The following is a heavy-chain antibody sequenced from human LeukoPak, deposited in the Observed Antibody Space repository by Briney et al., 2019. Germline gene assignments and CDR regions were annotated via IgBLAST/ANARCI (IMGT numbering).Heavy chain of an antibody. D-gene: IGHD3-3*01. Sequence: GGSLRLSCAASGFTLSSYGMQWVRPAPGKGLEWEAVIWYDGSNKYYTDSVKGRFTISRDNSKNTLYLQMNSLRAEDTAVYYCARQNYDFWSGYHDAFDIWGQGTMVTVSS. V-gene: IGHV3-33*01. CDR3: ARQNYDFWSGYHDAFDI. CDR2: IWYDGSNK. J-gene: IGHJ3*02. CDR1: GFTLSSYG.